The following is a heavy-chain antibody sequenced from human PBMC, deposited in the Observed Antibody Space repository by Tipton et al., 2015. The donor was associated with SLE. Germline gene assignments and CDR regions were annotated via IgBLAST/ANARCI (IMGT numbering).Heavy chain of an antibody. CDR2: IYTSGAT. Sequence: TLSLTCSVSGGSITTDYWSWIRQPPGKGLEWVGYIYTSGATNYNPSLKSRVTMSVGTSKKQISLKLSSVTAADTAVYYCARGPYSSSIFDKWGQGTLVTVSS. D-gene: IGHD6-19*01. J-gene: IGHJ4*02. V-gene: IGHV4-4*08. CDR1: GGSITTDY. CDR3: ARGPYSSSIFDK.